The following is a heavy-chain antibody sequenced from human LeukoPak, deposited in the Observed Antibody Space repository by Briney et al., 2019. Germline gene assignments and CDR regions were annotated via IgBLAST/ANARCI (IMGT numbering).Heavy chain of an antibody. CDR3: ARADESLVYGMDV. CDR1: GGSITSDY. V-gene: IGHV4-59*08. CDR2: FSYSGST. Sequence: SETLSLTCTLSGGSITSDYWSWIRQSPGKGLEWIRYFSYSGSTHYSPSLTSRVAISVDTSRNQLSLKLRSVTAADTAIYYCARADESLVYGMDVWGPGTTVIVSS. J-gene: IGHJ6*02.